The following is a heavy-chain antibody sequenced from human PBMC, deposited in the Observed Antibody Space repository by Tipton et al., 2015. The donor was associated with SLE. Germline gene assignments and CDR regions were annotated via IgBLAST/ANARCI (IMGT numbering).Heavy chain of an antibody. CDR3: ARLGPDCSSTSCYFDY. CDR1: GYSFTSHW. Sequence: QLVQSGAEVKKPGESLKISCKGSGYSFTSHWIGWVRQMPGKGLEWMGIIYPGDSDTRYSPPFQGQVTFSADKSISTAYLQWSYLKASDTATYYCARLGPDCSSTSCYFDYWGQGTLVTVSS. J-gene: IGHJ4*02. D-gene: IGHD2-2*01. CDR2: IYPGDSDT. V-gene: IGHV5-51*03.